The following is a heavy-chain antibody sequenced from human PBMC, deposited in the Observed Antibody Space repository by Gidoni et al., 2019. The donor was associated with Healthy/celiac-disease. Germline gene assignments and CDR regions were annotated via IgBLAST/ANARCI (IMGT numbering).Heavy chain of an antibody. V-gene: IGHV3-23*01. D-gene: IGHD3-3*01. J-gene: IGHJ6*02. CDR3: AKVHTGVVITEGMDV. Sequence: RFTISRDNSKNTLYLQMNSLRAEDTAVYYCAKVHTGVVITEGMDVWGQGTTVTVSS.